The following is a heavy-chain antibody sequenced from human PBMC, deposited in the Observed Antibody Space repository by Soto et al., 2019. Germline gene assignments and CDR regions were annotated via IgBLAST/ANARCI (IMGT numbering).Heavy chain of an antibody. V-gene: IGHV3-66*01. CDR3: ARDPWAAAY. Sequence: EVQWVESGGGLVQPGGSLRLSCAASGFTVSTKYMSWVRQAPGKGLEWGAVIYSGGSTFYADSVRGRFTISRDNSKNTVNLQMNSLRAEDTAVYYCARDPWAAAYWGQGTLVTVSS. J-gene: IGHJ4*02. D-gene: IGHD3-16*01. CDR2: IYSGGST. CDR1: GFTVSTKY.